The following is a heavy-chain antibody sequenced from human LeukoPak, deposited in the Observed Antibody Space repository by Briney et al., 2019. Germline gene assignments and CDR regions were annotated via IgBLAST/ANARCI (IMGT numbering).Heavy chain of an antibody. CDR3: AREGGPYRPLDY. CDR1: GGSITSTNY. Sequence: PSGTLSLTCGVSGGSITSTNYWTWVRQPPGKGLEWIGEVNLQGSTNYNPSLMGRVAISVDMSEDHISLQLTSVTAADTAVYYCAREGGPYRPLDYSGQGTLVTVSS. J-gene: IGHJ4*02. CDR2: VNLQGST. V-gene: IGHV4-4*02.